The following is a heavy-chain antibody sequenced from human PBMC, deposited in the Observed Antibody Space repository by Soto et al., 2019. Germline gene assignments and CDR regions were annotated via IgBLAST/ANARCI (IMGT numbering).Heavy chain of an antibody. CDR2: IYPGDSDT. Sequence: GESLKISCKGSGYSFTSYWIGWGRQMPGKGLEWMGIIYPGDSDTRYSPSFQGQVTISADKSISTAYLQWSSLKASDTAMYYCARTLPPYYYDSSGYYYVFAFDIWGQGXMVTVSS. J-gene: IGHJ3*02. D-gene: IGHD3-22*01. CDR1: GYSFTSYW. V-gene: IGHV5-51*01. CDR3: ARTLPPYYYDSSGYYYVFAFDI.